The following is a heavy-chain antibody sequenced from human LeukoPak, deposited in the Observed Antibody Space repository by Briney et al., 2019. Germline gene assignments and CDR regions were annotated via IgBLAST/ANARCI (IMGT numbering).Heavy chain of an antibody. J-gene: IGHJ4*02. D-gene: IGHD6-13*01. CDR1: GFTFSSYW. V-gene: IGHV3-7*01. Sequence: QPGGSLRLSCAASGFTFSSYWMSWVRQAPGKGLEWVANIKQDGSEKYYVDSVKGRFTISRDNAKNSLYLQMNSLRAEDTAVYYCAGDNSSWYVTHSPIDYWGQGTLVTVSS. CDR3: AGDNSSWYVTHSPIDY. CDR2: IKQDGSEK.